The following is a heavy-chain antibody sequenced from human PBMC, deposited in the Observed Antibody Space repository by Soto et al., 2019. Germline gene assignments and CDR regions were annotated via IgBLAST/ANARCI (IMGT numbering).Heavy chain of an antibody. CDR3: AAVSYYDFWSGSSAFDY. D-gene: IGHD3-3*01. Sequence: QMQLVQSGPEVKKPGTSVKVSCKASGFTFTSSAVQWVREARGQRRERLGWIVDGCGNTNYAQKFQERDTIPSDMSTNTAYIELNSLRSEDTAVYYCAAVSYYDFWSGSSAFDYWGQGILVTVSS. V-gene: IGHV1-58*01. CDR2: IVDGCGNT. J-gene: IGHJ4*02. CDR1: GFTFTSSA.